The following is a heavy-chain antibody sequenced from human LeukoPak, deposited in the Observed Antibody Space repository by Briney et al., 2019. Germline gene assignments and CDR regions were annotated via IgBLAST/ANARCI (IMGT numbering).Heavy chain of an antibody. D-gene: IGHD3-10*01. CDR3: ARVNKMLWFGGEGWFDP. Sequence: SETLSLTCTVSGGSISSYYWSWIRQPPGKGLEWIGYIYYSGSTNYNPSLKSRVTISVDTSKNQFSLKLSSVTAADTAVYYCARVNKMLWFGGEGWFDPWGQGTLVTVSS. CDR2: IYYSGST. CDR1: GGSISSYY. J-gene: IGHJ5*02. V-gene: IGHV4-59*12.